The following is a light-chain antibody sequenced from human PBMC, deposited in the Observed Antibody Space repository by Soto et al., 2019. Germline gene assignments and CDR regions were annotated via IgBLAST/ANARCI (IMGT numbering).Light chain of an antibody. Sequence: EIVMTQSPATLSVPPGERATVCCRASQSVSSNLAWYQQKPGQAPRLLIHTTSIRATDIPDRFSGSGSGTDFTLTISRLEPEDSAVYYCQQCGGSPLFSFGPGTKVDIK. CDR3: QQCGGSPLFS. V-gene: IGKV3-20*01. CDR2: TTS. CDR1: QSVSSN. J-gene: IGKJ3*01.